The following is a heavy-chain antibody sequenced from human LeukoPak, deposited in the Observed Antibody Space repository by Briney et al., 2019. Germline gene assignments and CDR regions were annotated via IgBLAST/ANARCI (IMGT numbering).Heavy chain of an antibody. Sequence: GGSLRLSCAASGFTFSSYWMHWVRQAPGKGLLWVSRINSDGSSTSYADSVKGRFTISRDNAKNTLYLQMNSLRAEDTAVYYCTTDTMIYAFDIWGQGTMVTVSA. CDR2: INSDGSST. J-gene: IGHJ3*02. D-gene: IGHD3-22*01. V-gene: IGHV3-74*01. CDR1: GFTFSSYW. CDR3: TTDTMIYAFDI.